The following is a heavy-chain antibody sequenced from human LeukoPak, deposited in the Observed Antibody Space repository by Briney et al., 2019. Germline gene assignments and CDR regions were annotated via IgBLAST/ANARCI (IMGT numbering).Heavy chain of an antibody. V-gene: IGHV4-34*01. J-gene: IGHJ3*02. Sequence: PSATLSLTCAVYGGSFSGYYWGWIRHPPGKGLEWIGEINHSGSTYYNPSIKSLVTISENTTKNLFSQKLSSVTAADTAVYYCAVEDTARRPGRTVDIWGQGTMVTVSS. CDR2: INHSGST. CDR1: GGSFSGYY. CDR3: AVEDTARRPGRTVDI. D-gene: IGHD5-18*01.